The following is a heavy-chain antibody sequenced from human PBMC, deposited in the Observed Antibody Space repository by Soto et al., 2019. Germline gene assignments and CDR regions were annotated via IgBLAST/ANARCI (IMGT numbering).Heavy chain of an antibody. Sequence: EVQLVESGGGLVQPGGSLRLSCAASGFTFSSYSMNWVRQAPGKGLEWVSYISSSSSTLYYADSVKGRFTISRDNAKNSLYLQMNSLRAEDTAVYYCARVWGIFGVVTHYFDYWGQGTLVTVSS. CDR2: ISSSSSTL. CDR3: ARVWGIFGVVTHYFDY. V-gene: IGHV3-48*01. J-gene: IGHJ4*02. D-gene: IGHD3-3*01. CDR1: GFTFSSYS.